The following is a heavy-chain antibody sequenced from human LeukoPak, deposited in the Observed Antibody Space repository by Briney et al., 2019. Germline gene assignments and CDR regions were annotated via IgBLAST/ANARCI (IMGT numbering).Heavy chain of an antibody. Sequence: TSQTLSLTCAVSGGSISSGGYSWNWIRQPPGTGLEWIGYIFYSGSTYYNPSLKSRVSISVDTSKNQFSLRLSSVTAADTAVYFCARNLDAFDIWGQGTMVTVSS. CDR3: ARNLDAFDI. V-gene: IGHV4-30-4*07. CDR2: IFYSGST. J-gene: IGHJ3*02. CDR1: GGSISSGGYS.